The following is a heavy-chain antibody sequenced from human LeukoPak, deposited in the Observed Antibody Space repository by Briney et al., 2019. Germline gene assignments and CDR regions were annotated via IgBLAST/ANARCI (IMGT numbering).Heavy chain of an antibody. J-gene: IGHJ6*03. Sequence: GGSLRLSCAASGFTFSSYWMHCVRQAPGKGLVWVSRINSDGSSTSYADSVKGRFTISRDNAKNTLYLQMNSLRAEDTAVYYCARLIVVVPSALIDYYMDVWGKGTTLTVSS. D-gene: IGHD2-2*01. CDR1: GFTFSSYW. CDR2: INSDGSST. V-gene: IGHV3-74*01. CDR3: ARLIVVVPSALIDYYMDV.